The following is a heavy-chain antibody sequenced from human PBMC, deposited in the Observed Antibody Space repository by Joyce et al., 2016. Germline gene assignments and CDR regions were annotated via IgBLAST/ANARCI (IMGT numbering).Heavy chain of an antibody. J-gene: IGHJ3*02. D-gene: IGHD3-3*01. V-gene: IGHV3-30-3*01. Sequence: QVQLVESGGGVVQPGRSLRLSCAASGLHFSSYAMHWVRQAPGKGLEWVSFISYGGSNKYYADSVKGQFTISRDNSKNTLYLQMNSLRAEDTAVYYCARVITIFGVVSDAFDIWGQGTMVTVSS. CDR1: GLHFSSYA. CDR2: ISYGGSNK. CDR3: ARVITIFGVVSDAFDI.